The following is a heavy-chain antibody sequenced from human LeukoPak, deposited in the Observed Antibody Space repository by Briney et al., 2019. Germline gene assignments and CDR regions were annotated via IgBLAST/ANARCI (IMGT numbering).Heavy chain of an antibody. CDR3: AKVRTYFYHGLDV. CDR2: ISGTTSGT. V-gene: IGHV3-23*01. D-gene: IGHD1-14*01. CDR1: GFTFSTCA. J-gene: IGHJ6*02. Sequence: GGSLRLSCAASGFTFSTCAMSWVRRAPGKGLEWVSGISGTTSGTYYADSVKGRFTISRDNSKNTLFLQVNSLRAEDTAVYYCAKVRTYFYHGLDVWGQGTTVTVSS.